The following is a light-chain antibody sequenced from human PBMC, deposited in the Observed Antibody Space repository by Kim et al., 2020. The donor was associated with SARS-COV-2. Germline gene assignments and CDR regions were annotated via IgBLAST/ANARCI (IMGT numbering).Light chain of an antibody. V-gene: IGKV1-39*01. J-gene: IGKJ2*01. CDR2: AAG. CDR3: QPSYSMPRT. Sequence: SYVVDRVTITCRASQSISSYLNRCQQKPRKDPKVMIYAAGSLQSGVQSRFRGSETGTDCTLTISSLQTKDFTTYYYQPSYSMPRTFGEGTRLEI. CDR1: QSISSY.